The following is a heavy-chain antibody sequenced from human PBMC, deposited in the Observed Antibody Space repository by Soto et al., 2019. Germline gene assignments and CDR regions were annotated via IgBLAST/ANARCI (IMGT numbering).Heavy chain of an antibody. CDR3: ATRDDAELNFDY. CDR1: GYTFTSYG. CDR2: ISAYNGNT. V-gene: IGHV1-18*01. Sequence: ASVKVSCKASGYTFTSYGISWVRQAPGQGLEWMGWISAYNGNTNYAQKLQGRVTMTTDTSTSTAYMELRSLRSDDTAVYYCATRDDAELNFDYWGQGTLVTVSS. J-gene: IGHJ4*02. D-gene: IGHD1-7*01.